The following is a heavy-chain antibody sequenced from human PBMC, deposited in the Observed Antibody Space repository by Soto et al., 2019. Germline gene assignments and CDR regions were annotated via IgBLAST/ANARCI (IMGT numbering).Heavy chain of an antibody. CDR2: IYYSGST. CDR3: ASDRSSGWDQGYGMDV. J-gene: IGHJ6*02. Sequence: PSETLSLTCTVSGGSISTYYWSWIRQPPGKGLEWIGYIYYSGSTSYNPSLKSRVTISVDTSKNQFSLKLRSVTAADTAVYYCASDRSSGWDQGYGMDVWGQETTVTVS. V-gene: IGHV4-59*01. CDR1: GGSISTYY. D-gene: IGHD6-19*01.